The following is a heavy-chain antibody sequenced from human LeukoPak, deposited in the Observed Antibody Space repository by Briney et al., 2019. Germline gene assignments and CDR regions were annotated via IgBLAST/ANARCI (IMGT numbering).Heavy chain of an antibody. CDR2: IYSSGST. CDR1: GGSISSYY. CDR3: ARYSSGWFWYFDL. J-gene: IGHJ2*01. D-gene: IGHD6-19*01. Sequence: SETLSLTCTVSGGSISSYYWSWVRQPPGKGLEWIGYIYSSGSTNYNPSLKSRVTISVDTPKNQFSPKLTSVTAADTAVYYCARYSSGWFWYFDLWGRGTLVTVSS. V-gene: IGHV4-59*01.